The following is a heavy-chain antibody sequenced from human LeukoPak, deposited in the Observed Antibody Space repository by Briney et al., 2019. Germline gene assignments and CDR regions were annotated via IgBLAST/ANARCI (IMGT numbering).Heavy chain of an antibody. D-gene: IGHD2/OR15-2a*01. V-gene: IGHV4-61*02. CDR3: ARDSTTPYYYYMDV. CDR2: IYTSGST. Sequence: SQTLSLTCTVSGGSISSGSYYWSWIRQPAGKGLEWFGRIYTSGSTNYKPSLKSRVTISVDTSKSQCSLKLSSVTAADTAVYYCARDSTTPYYYYMDVWGKGTTVTVSS. CDR1: GGSISSGSYY. J-gene: IGHJ6*03.